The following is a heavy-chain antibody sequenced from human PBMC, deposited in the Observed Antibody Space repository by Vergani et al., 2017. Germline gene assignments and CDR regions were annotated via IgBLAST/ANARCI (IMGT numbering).Heavy chain of an antibody. Sequence: QVQVVQSGAEVKNSGASVKVSCKTSGYTFSNYYMHWVRQAPGQGLEWMGIINPSGGHTNYAQKFQGRVTMTRDTSTSTVYMELSSLRSEDTAIYYCARGDYGILTGYGYWGQGTLVTVSA. V-gene: IGHV1-46*03. J-gene: IGHJ4*02. CDR2: INPSGGHT. CDR1: GYTFSNYY. CDR3: ARGDYGILTGYGY. D-gene: IGHD3-9*01.